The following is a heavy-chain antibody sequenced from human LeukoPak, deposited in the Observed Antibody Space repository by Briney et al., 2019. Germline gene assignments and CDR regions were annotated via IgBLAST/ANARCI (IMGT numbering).Heavy chain of an antibody. CDR2: ISGYNGNT. CDR1: GYTFTSYG. V-gene: IGHV1-18*03. D-gene: IGHD3-22*01. CDR3: ARGGEYYYDSSGYSHLAPNWFDP. Sequence: GASVKVSCKASGYTFTSYGISWVRQAPGQGLEWMGWISGYNGNTNYAQQKLQGRVTMTTDTSTSTAYMELSSLRSEDMAVYYCARGGEYYYDSSGYSHLAPNWFDPWGQGTLVTVSS. J-gene: IGHJ5*02.